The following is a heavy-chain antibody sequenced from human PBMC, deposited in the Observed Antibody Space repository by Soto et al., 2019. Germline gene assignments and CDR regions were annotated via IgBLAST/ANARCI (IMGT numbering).Heavy chain of an antibody. Sequence: TGGSLRLSCAASGFTFSSYAMHWVRQAPGKGLEWVAVISYDGSNKYYADSVKGRFTISRDNSKNTLYLQMNSLRAEDTAVYYCARDHHYYDSSGYHLGFDYWGQGTLVTVSS. CDR1: GFTFSSYA. J-gene: IGHJ4*02. D-gene: IGHD3-22*01. CDR2: ISYDGSNK. CDR3: ARDHHYYDSSGYHLGFDY. V-gene: IGHV3-30-3*01.